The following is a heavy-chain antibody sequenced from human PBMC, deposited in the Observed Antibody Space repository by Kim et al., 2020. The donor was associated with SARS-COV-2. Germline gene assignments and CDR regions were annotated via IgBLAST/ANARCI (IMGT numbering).Heavy chain of an antibody. CDR3: ARDFNSFGPGDY. V-gene: IGHV3-33*01. CDR1: GFPFSNYG. J-gene: IGHJ4*02. Sequence: GGSLRLSCVASGFPFSNYGMHWVRQAPGKGLEWVAVIWYDGSNKDYADSVKGRFTISRDNSKNTLYLQMNSLRAEDTAVYYCARDFNSFGPGDYWGQGTLVTVSS. D-gene: IGHD5-18*01. CDR2: IWYDGSNK.